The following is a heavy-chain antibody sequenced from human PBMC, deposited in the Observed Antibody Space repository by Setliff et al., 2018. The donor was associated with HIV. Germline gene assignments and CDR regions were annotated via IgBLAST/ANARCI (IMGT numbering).Heavy chain of an antibody. CDR3: ARSVMTTTNYFDY. D-gene: IGHD4-4*01. CDR1: GYYISSDYW. Sequence: KTSETLSLTCTVSGYYISSDYWWGWIRQPPGKGLEWIGSIYHSGNTYYNPSLKSRVIISVDMSKNQFSLKLTSMTAADTAVFYCARSVMTTTNYFDYWGPGTQVTVSS. CDR2: IYHSGNT. V-gene: IGHV4-38-2*02. J-gene: IGHJ4*02.